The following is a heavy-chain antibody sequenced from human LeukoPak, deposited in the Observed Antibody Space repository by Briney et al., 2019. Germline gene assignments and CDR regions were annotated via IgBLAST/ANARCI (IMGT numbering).Heavy chain of an antibody. V-gene: IGHV3-23*01. J-gene: IGHJ4*02. Sequence: GGSLRLSCAASGFTFSSYAMSWVRQAPGRGLEWVSAISGSGVSTYYADSVKGRFTISRDIFKNTLHLQMNSLRAEGTAVYYCAKAPANYVDTAMGTFDYWGQGTLVTVSS. CDR1: GFTFSSYA. CDR3: AKAPANYVDTAMGTFDY. D-gene: IGHD5-18*01. CDR2: ISGSGVST.